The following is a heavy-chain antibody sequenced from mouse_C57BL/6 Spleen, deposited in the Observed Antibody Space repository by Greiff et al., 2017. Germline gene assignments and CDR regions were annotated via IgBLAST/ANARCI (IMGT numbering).Heavy chain of an antibody. V-gene: IGHV1-76*01. CDR1: GYTFTDYY. CDR2: IYPGSGNT. CDR3: AREGYYYGSSLAY. D-gene: IGHD1-1*01. J-gene: IGHJ3*01. Sequence: VQLQQSGAELVRPGASVKLSCKASGYTFTDYYINWVKQRPGQGLEWIARIYPGSGNTYYNEKFKGKDTLTAEKSSSTAYMQLSSLTSEDSAVYFCAREGYYYGSSLAYWGQGTLVTVSA.